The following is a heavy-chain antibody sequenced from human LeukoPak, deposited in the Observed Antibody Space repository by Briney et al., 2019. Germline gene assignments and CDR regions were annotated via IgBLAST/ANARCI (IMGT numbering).Heavy chain of an antibody. CDR3: AREIGGGHHYFEH. Sequence: GGSLRLSCAASGFTFSSYGMHWVRQAPGKGLEWVSNFYSDALDGITNYADSVKGRFTISRDNSQNTLYLQMNSLRVEDTATYYCAREIGGGHHYFEHWGQGTVVTVSS. V-gene: IGHV3-NL1*01. CDR2: FYSDALDGIT. J-gene: IGHJ4*02. D-gene: IGHD1-26*01. CDR1: GFTFSSYG.